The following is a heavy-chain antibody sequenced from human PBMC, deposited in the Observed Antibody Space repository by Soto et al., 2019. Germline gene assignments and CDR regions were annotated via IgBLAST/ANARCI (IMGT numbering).Heavy chain of an antibody. CDR2: IVVGSGNT. D-gene: IGHD4-17*01. V-gene: IGHV1-58*02. Sequence: SVKVSCEASGFTFTSSAMQWVRQARGQRLEWIGWIVVGSGNTNYAQKFQERVTITRDMSTSTAYMELSSLRSEDTAVYYCAAEGDYVDAFDIWGQGTMVTVSS. CDR3: AAEGDYVDAFDI. CDR1: GFTFTSSA. J-gene: IGHJ3*02.